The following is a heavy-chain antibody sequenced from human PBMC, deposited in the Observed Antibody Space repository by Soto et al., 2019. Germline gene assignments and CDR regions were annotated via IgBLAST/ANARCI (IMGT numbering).Heavy chain of an antibody. V-gene: IGHV3-7*01. CDR1: GFTFSSYW. CDR3: ARDHNTYYYDSSGYYIPDYFDY. D-gene: IGHD3-22*01. Sequence: EVQLVESGGGLVQPGGSLRLSCAASGFTFSSYWMSWVRQAPGKGLEWVANIKQDGSEKYYVDSVKGRFTISRDNAKNSLYLQMNSLRAEDTAVYYCARDHNTYYYDSSGYYIPDYFDYWGQGTLVTVSS. J-gene: IGHJ4*02. CDR2: IKQDGSEK.